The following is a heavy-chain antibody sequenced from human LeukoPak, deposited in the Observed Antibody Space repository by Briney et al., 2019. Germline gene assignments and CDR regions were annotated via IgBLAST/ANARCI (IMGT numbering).Heavy chain of an antibody. CDR2: MFYSGST. D-gene: IGHD6-19*01. Sequence: SETLSLTCTVSGGSISPYYWGWIRQPPGRGLEWIGSMFYSGSTYYNPSLKSRVTISVDTSKNQFSLKLSSVTAADTAVYYCARQVADTLYYYYYHMDVWDKGTTVTVSS. J-gene: IGHJ6*03. CDR3: ARQVADTLYYYYYHMDV. V-gene: IGHV4-39*01. CDR1: GGSISPYY.